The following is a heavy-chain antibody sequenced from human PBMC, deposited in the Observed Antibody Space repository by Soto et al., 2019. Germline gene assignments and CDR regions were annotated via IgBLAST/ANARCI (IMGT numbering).Heavy chain of an antibody. D-gene: IGHD3-9*01. CDR3: AREGDDILVPLVALDY. CDR2: IKQDGSEK. V-gene: IGHV3-7*01. Sequence: GGSLRLSCAASGFTFTNYGMHWVRQAPGKGLEWVANIKQDGSEKYYVDSVKGRFTISRDNAKNTLYLQMNSLRAEDTAVYYCAREGDDILVPLVALDYWGQGTLVTVSS. J-gene: IGHJ4*02. CDR1: GFTFTNYG.